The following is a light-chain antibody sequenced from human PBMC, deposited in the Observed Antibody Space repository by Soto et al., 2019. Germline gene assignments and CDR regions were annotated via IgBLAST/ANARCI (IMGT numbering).Light chain of an antibody. CDR3: QQSYSTPRT. CDR1: QSIDSY. V-gene: IGKV1-39*01. CDR2: AAS. J-gene: IGKJ1*01. Sequence: DIQMTQSPSSLSASVGDRVTVTCRASQSIDSYLNWYQQKPGKAPKLLIYAASSLQSGVPSRFSGSGSGTDFTLTISSLLPEDFATYYCQQSYSTPRTFGQGTKVDI.